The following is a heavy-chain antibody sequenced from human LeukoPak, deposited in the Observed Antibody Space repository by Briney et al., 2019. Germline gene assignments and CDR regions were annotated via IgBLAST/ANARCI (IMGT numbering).Heavy chain of an antibody. J-gene: IGHJ6*02. D-gene: IGHD2-2*01. CDR2: MNPNSGNI. V-gene: IGHV1-8*01. CDR3: ARGLVPAAIESYYYYYGMDV. Sequence: GASVKVSCKASGYTFTSYDINWARQATGQGLEWMGWMNPNSGNIGYAQKFQGRVTMTRNTSISTAYMELSSLRSEDTAVYYCARGLVPAAIESYYYYYGMDVWGQGTTVTVSS. CDR1: GYTFTSYD.